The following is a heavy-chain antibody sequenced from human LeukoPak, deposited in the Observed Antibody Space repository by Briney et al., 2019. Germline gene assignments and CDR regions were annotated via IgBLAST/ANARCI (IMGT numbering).Heavy chain of an antibody. Sequence: GESLKISCKGSGYRFTSDWIGWVRQMLGKGLEWMGIIYPGDSDTRYSPSFQGQVTISADKSVNTAYLQWSSLKASDTAMYYCARLRKTTVTKRYFDYWGQGTLVTVSS. CDR3: ARLRKTTVTKRYFDY. CDR1: GYRFTSDW. J-gene: IGHJ4*02. CDR2: IYPGDSDT. V-gene: IGHV5-51*01. D-gene: IGHD4-11*01.